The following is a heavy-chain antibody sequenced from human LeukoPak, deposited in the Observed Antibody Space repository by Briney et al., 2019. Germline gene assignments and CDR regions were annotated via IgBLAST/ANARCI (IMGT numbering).Heavy chain of an antibody. D-gene: IGHD4-11*01. CDR1: GFTFSSYA. V-gene: IGHV3-30-3*01. CDR2: ISYDGSNK. CDR3: ARDSNLDY. Sequence: PGGSLRLSCAASGFTFSSYAMHWVRQAPDKGLEWVAVISYDGSNKYYADSVKGRFTISRDNSKNTLYLQMNSLRAEDTAVYYCARDSNLDYWGQGTLVTVSS. J-gene: IGHJ4*02.